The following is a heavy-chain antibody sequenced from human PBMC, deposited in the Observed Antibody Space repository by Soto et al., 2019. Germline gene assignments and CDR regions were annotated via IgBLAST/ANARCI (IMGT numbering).Heavy chain of an antibody. J-gene: IGHJ4*03. CDR3: AHIRGDYYDFWSGRLYYFDY. CDR2: IIPIFGTA. D-gene: IGHD3-3*01. CDR1: GGTFSSYS. V-gene: IGHV1-69*13. Sequence: GASVKVSCKASGGTFSSYSISWVLQAPGQGLEWMGGIIPIFGTANYAQKFQGRVTITADESTSTAYMELSSLRSEDTAVYYCAHIRGDYYDFWSGRLYYFDYWGQGTMVTVSS.